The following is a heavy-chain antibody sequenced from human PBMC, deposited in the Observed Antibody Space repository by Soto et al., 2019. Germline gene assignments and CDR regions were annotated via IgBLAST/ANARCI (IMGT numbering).Heavy chain of an antibody. Sequence: ASVKVSCKASGYTFTGYYMHWVRQAPGQGLGWMGWINPNSGGTNYAQKFQGWVTMTRDTSISTAYMELSRLRSDDTAVYYCASTAPRTIFGVVINYYGMDVWGQGTTVTVSS. CDR1: GYTFTGYY. D-gene: IGHD3-3*01. J-gene: IGHJ6*02. CDR2: INPNSGGT. CDR3: ASTAPRTIFGVVINYYGMDV. V-gene: IGHV1-2*04.